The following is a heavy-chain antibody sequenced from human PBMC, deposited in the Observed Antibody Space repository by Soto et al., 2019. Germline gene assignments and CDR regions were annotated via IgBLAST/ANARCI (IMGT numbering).Heavy chain of an antibody. CDR1: GYSFTSYW. V-gene: IGHV5-51*01. Sequence: GESLKISCKGSGYSFTSYWIGWVRQMPGKSLELMGITFPGDSYPRYSPPFKGQVTISADKSFSTAYLQGSSLKASDTAMYYCARIDVAARREYYFDYWGQGTLVTVSS. CDR2: TFPGDSYP. J-gene: IGHJ4*02. D-gene: IGHD2-15*01. CDR3: ARIDVAARREYYFDY.